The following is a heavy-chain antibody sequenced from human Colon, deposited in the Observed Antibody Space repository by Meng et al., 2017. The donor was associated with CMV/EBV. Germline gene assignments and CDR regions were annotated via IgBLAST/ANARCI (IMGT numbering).Heavy chain of an antibody. D-gene: IGHD3-3*01. Sequence: GSLRLSCTVSGGSISSSSYYWGWIRQPPGKGLEWIGSIYYSGSTYYNPSLKSRVTISVDTSKNQFSLKLSSVTAADTAVYYCAGTNFGVVNIGEVDPLGQGTLVTVSS. V-gene: IGHV4-39*01. CDR2: IYYSGST. CDR1: GGSISSSSYY. J-gene: IGHJ5*02. CDR3: AGTNFGVVNIGEVDP.